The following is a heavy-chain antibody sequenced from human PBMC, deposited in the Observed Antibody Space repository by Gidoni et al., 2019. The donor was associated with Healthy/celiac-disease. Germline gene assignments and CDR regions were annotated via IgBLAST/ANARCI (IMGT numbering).Heavy chain of an antibody. D-gene: IGHD2-2*03. CDR1: GFTFSSYA. CDR3: AKGILGYCSSTSCFNAFDI. J-gene: IGHJ3*02. Sequence: EVQLLESGGGLVQPGGSLRLSCAASGFTFSSYAMRWVRQAPGKGLEWVSAISGSGGSTYYADSVKGRFTISRDNSKNTLYLQMNSLRAEDTAVYYCAKGILGYCSSTSCFNAFDIWGQGTMVTVSS. CDR2: ISGSGGST. V-gene: IGHV3-23*01.